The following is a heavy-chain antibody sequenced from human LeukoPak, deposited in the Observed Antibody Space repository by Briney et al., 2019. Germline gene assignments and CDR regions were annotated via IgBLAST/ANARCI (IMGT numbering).Heavy chain of an antibody. D-gene: IGHD5-18*01. CDR3: VREARGYHYTYFDY. V-gene: IGHV3-13*01. CDR2: LASGSQT. J-gene: IGHJ4*02. CDR1: GFTLGRHD. Sequence: GGSLRLSCTASGFTLGRHDMHWVRQTPGKGLEWVAALASGSQTFYAGSVKGRFTVSRDDAKNSLYLQMNSLRAGDTAVYYCVREARGYHYTYFDYWGQGTLATVSS.